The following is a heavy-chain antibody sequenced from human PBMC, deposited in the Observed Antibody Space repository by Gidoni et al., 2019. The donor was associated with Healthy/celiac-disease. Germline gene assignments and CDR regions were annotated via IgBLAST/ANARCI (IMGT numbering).Heavy chain of an antibody. CDR1: GFTFSSYW. CDR2: IQQDGSEK. Sequence: EVQLVESGGGLVQPGGSLRLACAASGFTFSSYWMSWVRQAPGKGLEWVANIQQDGSEKYYVYSVKGRFTISRDNAKNSLYLQMNSQRAEDTAVYYCAGSIAAAGTYYYYGMDVWGQGTTVTVSS. J-gene: IGHJ6*02. V-gene: IGHV3-7*01. CDR3: AGSIAAAGTYYYYGMDV. D-gene: IGHD6-13*01.